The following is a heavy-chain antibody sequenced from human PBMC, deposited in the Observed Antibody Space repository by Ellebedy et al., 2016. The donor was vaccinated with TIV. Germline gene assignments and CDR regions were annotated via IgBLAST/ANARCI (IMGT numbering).Heavy chain of an antibody. Sequence: ASVKVSCKASGYTFTGYYMHWVRQAPGQRLEWMGWINAGNGNTKYSQKFQGRVTITRDTSASTAYMELSSLRSEDTAVYYCARGYDILTGYYRPGTFDYWGQGTLVTVSS. CDR1: GYTFTGYY. J-gene: IGHJ4*02. CDR3: ARGYDILTGYYRPGTFDY. CDR2: INAGNGNT. V-gene: IGHV1-3*01. D-gene: IGHD3-9*01.